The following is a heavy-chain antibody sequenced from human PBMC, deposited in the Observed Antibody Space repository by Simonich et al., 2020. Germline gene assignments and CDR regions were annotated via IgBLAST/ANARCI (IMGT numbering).Heavy chain of an antibody. CDR1: GFTFSSYW. Sequence: EVQLVESGGGLVQPGGSLRLSCAASGFTFSSYWMSWVRQAPGRGREWVANIRQDESEKYYVDSVKGRFTISRDNAKNSLYLQMNSLRAEDTAVYYCARFRGRYFDWLFDYWGQGTLVTVSS. CDR3: ARFRGRYFDWLFDY. V-gene: IGHV3-7*02. J-gene: IGHJ4*02. D-gene: IGHD3-9*01. CDR2: IRQDESEK.